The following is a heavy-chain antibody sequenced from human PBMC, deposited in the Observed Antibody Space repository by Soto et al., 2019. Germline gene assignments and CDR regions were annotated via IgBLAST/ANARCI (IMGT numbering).Heavy chain of an antibody. CDR1: GGSISSSNW. CDR2: IYHSGST. J-gene: IGHJ4*02. Sequence: SETLSLTCAVSGGSISSSNWWSWVRQPPGKGLEWIGEIYHSGSTNYNPSLKSRVTISVDKSKNQFSLKLSSVTAADTAVYYCASYSSGWSYFDYWGQGXLVTVSS. CDR3: ASYSSGWSYFDY. V-gene: IGHV4-4*02. D-gene: IGHD6-19*01.